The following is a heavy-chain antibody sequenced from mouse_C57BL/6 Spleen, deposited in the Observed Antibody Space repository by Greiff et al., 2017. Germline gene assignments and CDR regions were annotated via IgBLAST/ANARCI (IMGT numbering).Heavy chain of an antibody. CDR2: IHPNSGST. CDR1: GYTFTSYW. CDR3: ARSEGYYSWFAY. J-gene: IGHJ3*01. D-gene: IGHD2-3*01. V-gene: IGHV1-64*01. Sequence: QVQLKQPGAELVKPGASVKLSCKASGYTFTSYWMHWVKQRPGQGLEWIGMIHPNSGSTNYNEKFKSKATLTVDKSSSTAYMQLSSLTSEDSAVYYCARSEGYYSWFAYWGQGTLVTVSA.